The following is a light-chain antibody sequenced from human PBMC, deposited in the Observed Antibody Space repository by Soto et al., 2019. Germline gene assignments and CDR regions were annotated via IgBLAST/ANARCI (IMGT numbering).Light chain of an antibody. Sequence: QSVLTQPPSASGSPGQSVAISCTGTSSDVGGYNYVSWYQQHPGKAPKLMIYEVNKRPSGVPDRFSGSKSGNTASLTVSGLQAEDEDDYYCSSYEGSPNAFGNGTKVTVL. CDR2: EVN. CDR1: SSDVGGYNY. CDR3: SSYEGSPNA. J-gene: IGLJ1*01. V-gene: IGLV2-8*01.